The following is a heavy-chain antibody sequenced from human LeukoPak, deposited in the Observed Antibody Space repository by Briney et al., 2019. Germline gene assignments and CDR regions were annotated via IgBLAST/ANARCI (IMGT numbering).Heavy chain of an antibody. CDR3: ARNSGANVYTYSFQY. CDR2: INLNGGTT. J-gene: IGHJ4*02. CDR1: GFTFDDYG. V-gene: IGHV3-20*04. Sequence: TGGCLRLSCAASGFTFDDYGMSWVRQAPGKGQEWVSGINLNGGTTTYADSVKGRFTISRDNAKNSLYLQMNSLRVEDTAFYYCARNSGANVYTYSFQYWGRGTLVTVS. D-gene: IGHD1-26*01.